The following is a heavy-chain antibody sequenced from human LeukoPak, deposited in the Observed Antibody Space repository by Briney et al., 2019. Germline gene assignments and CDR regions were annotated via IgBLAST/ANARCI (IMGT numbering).Heavy chain of an antibody. CDR1: GGSLSSYY. V-gene: IGHV4-59*13. Sequence: SETLSLTCTVYGGSLSSYYWSWIRQPPGKGLEWIGYIYYSGSTNYNPSLKSRVTISVDTSKNQFSLKLSSVTAADTAVYYCAGVGATHAFDIWGQGTMVTVSS. J-gene: IGHJ3*02. CDR3: AGVGATHAFDI. D-gene: IGHD1-26*01. CDR2: IYYSGST.